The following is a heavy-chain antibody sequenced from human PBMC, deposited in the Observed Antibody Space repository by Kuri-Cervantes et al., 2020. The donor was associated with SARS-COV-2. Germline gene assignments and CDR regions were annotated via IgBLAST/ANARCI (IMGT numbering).Heavy chain of an antibody. D-gene: IGHD1-26*01. CDR2: IRVSNGNT. CDR3: ARSYYGRYSDGFDI. J-gene: IGHJ3*02. Sequence: ASVKVSCKGYGYTVSSYGIAWLRQAPGQGLEWMAWIRVSNGNTNSAQKFKARVAMTTDTSTNTVFMELRSLRSDDTAVYYCARSYYGRYSDGFDIWGQGTLVTVSS. CDR1: GYTVSSYG. V-gene: IGHV1-18*04.